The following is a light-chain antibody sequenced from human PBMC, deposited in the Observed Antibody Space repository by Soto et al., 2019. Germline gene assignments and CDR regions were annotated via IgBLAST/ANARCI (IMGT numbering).Light chain of an antibody. CDR3: QQYSSSSQT. Sequence: EIVVTQSPSTLSLSPGETATLPCRASQSVSSSYLAWYQQNPGQAPRLLMSVASCRPTGIPDRCIGGRAGKDDSLTIIRRLQPDDAAYYYWQQYSSSSQTFGHGTKVDIK. V-gene: IGKV3-20*01. CDR2: VAS. J-gene: IGKJ1*01. CDR1: QSVSSSY.